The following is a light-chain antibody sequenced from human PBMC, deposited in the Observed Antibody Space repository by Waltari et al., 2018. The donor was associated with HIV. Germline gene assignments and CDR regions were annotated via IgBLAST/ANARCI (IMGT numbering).Light chain of an antibody. Sequence: QSALTQPRSVSGSPGQSVTIPCTGTSSDVGASTYVSGYRQNPGKDPKLMIYDVSKRPSGVPDRFSGSRSGNTASLTISGLQAEDEADYFCCSYAGNYSYVFGSGSRVTVL. CDR2: DVS. J-gene: IGLJ1*01. CDR3: CSYAGNYSYV. V-gene: IGLV2-11*01. CDR1: SSDVGASTY.